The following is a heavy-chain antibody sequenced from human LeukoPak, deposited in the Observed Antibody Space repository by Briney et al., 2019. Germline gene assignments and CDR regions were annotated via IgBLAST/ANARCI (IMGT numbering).Heavy chain of an antibody. J-gene: IGHJ4*02. CDR1: GYTFTCYY. V-gene: IGHV1-2*02. CDR3: ARVPGYSSSSEDY. CDR2: INPNSGGT. Sequence: ASVKVSCKASGYTFTCYYMHWVRQAPGQGLEWMGWINPNSGGTNYAQKFQGRVTMTRDTSISTAYMELSRLRSDDTAVYYCARVPGYSSSSEDYWGQGTLVTVSS. D-gene: IGHD6-13*01.